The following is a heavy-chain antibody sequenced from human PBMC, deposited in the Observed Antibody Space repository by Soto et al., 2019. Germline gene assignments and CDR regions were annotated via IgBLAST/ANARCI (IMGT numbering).Heavy chain of an antibody. V-gene: IGHV1-18*01. CDR3: RRDLPPSDD. Sequence: QVQLVQSGAEVKKPGASVKVSCKASGYTFTSYFISWVRQAPGQGLEWMGWISAYNGNTNYVQKLQGRGTMTTDSPTSPAYMELRGLRSGDTAVYYCRRDLPPSDDWGQGTLVTVSS. CDR1: GYTFTSYF. CDR2: ISAYNGNT. J-gene: IGHJ4*02.